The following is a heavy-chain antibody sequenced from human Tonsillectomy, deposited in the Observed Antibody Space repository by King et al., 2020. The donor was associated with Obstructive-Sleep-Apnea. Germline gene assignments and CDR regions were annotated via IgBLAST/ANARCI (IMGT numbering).Heavy chain of an antibody. J-gene: IGHJ6*02. V-gene: IGHV4-39*07. CDR1: GGSISSSYYY. Sequence: LQLQESGPGLVKPSETLSLTCSVSGGSISSSYYYWGWIRPPPGKGLEWIGSIYNSGVNYYNPSLRSRVTISVDTSKNTCSLQLNSVTAADTAVYYCARGITIFGVAHYGLDVWGRGTTVSVSS. D-gene: IGHD3-3*01. CDR2: IYNSGVN. CDR3: ARGITIFGVAHYGLDV.